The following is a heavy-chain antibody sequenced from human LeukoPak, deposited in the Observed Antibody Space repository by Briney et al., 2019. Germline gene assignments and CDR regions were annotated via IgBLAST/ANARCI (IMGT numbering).Heavy chain of an antibody. CDR3: ARDYGSGSSEFDY. J-gene: IGHJ4*02. V-gene: IGHV3-30*03. D-gene: IGHD3-10*01. CDR1: GFTFSSYG. CDR2: ISYDGSNK. Sequence: GGSLRLSCAASGFTFSSYGMHWVRQAPGKGLEWVAVISYDGSNKYYADSVKGRFTISRDNSKNTLYLQMNSLRSDDTAVYYCARDYGSGSSEFDYWGQGTLVTVSS.